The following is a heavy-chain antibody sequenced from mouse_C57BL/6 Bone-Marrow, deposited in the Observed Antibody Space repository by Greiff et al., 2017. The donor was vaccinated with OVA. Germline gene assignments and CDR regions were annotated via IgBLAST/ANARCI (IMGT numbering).Heavy chain of an antibody. CDR3: ARRGDYSPLNCDV. J-gene: IGHJ1*03. V-gene: IGHV1-39*01. CDR1: GYSFTDYN. CDR2: INPNYGTT. D-gene: IGHD2-12*01. Sequence: EVQLQQSGPELVKPGASVKISCKASGYSFTDYNMNWVKQSHGKSLEWIGVINPNYGTTSYNQKFKGKATLTVDQSSSTAYMQLNRLTSEDSAVYYCARRGDYSPLNCDVWGTGTTVTVSS.